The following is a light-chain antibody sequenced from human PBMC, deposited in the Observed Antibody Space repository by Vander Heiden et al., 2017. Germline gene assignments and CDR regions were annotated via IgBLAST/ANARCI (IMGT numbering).Light chain of an antibody. Sequence: DIQMTQSPSSLSASVGDRVTITCQASQDISDNLNWYQKKPGKAPKLLIYDESNLETGVPSRFSGGGSGTDFTFTISSLQPEDIATYYCLQYDNLPWTFGQGTKVEIK. CDR3: LQYDNLPWT. CDR2: DES. J-gene: IGKJ1*01. V-gene: IGKV1-33*01. CDR1: QDISDN.